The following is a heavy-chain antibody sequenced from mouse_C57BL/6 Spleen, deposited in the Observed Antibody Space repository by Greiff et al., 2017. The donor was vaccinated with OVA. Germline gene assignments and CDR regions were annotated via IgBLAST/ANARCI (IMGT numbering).Heavy chain of an antibody. CDR1: GYAFTNYL. CDR2: LNPGRGGT. J-gene: IGHJ2*01. CDR3: ARRRDYYFDY. D-gene: IGHD2-4*01. Sequence: QVQLQQSGAELVRPGTSVKVSCKASGYAFTNYLIEWVKQRPGQGLEWIGVLNPGRGGTNYNEKVRGKATLTTDNSSSTAYMQLSSLTSEDSAVYFCARRRDYYFDYWGQGTTRTVSS. V-gene: IGHV1-54*01.